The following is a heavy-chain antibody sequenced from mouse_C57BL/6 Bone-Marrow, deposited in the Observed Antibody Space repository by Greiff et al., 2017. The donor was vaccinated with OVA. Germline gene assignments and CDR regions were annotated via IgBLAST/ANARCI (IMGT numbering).Heavy chain of an antibody. V-gene: IGHV5-12*01. CDR3: ARHRDDGYHWYFDV. D-gene: IGHD2-3*01. CDR2: ISTGGGST. CDR1: GFTFRDYY. J-gene: IGHJ1*03. Sequence: EVQLVESGGGLVQPGGSLKLSCAASGFTFRDYYMYWVSQTPEKRLEWVAYISTGGGSTYYPDTVKGRFTISRDNTKNTLDLQKSRLKSGDTAIDYCARHRDDGYHWYFDVWGTGTTVTVSS.